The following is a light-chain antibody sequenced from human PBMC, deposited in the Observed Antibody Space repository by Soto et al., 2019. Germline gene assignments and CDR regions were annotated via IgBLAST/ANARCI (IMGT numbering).Light chain of an antibody. CDR2: GAS. J-gene: IGKJ3*01. CDR3: QQYCSSIT. Sequence: DIVLTQSPGTLYLSPGDRATLSCRASQSVSSSYLAWYHQKPGQAPRLLSYGASSRATVTPDRFSRSGSGTDFTITISRLEPEEFAVYSCQQYCSSITFGLGTQVDIK. V-gene: IGKV3-20*01. CDR1: QSVSSSY.